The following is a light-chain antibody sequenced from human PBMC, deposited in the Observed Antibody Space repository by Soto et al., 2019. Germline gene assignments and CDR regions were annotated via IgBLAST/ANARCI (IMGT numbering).Light chain of an antibody. Sequence: DIQMTQSPSSLSASVGDRVTITCRASQSISSSLNWYQQKPGKAPKVLIFGASSLQSGVPSRFSGSGSGTDFTLTISSLQPEDFATYYCQQSYSTPWTFGRGNKVEIK. CDR2: GAS. V-gene: IGKV1-39*01. CDR1: QSISSS. J-gene: IGKJ1*01. CDR3: QQSYSTPWT.